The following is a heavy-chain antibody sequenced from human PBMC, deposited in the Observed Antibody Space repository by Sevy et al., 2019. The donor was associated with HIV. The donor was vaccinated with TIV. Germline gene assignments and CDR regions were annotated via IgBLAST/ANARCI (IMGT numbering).Heavy chain of an antibody. CDR3: ARGIAAAGTVFDY. J-gene: IGHJ4*02. D-gene: IGHD6-13*01. V-gene: IGHV1-69*13. Sequence: SVKVSCKASGGTFSSYAISWVRQAPGQGLEWMGRIIPIFGTANYAQKFQGRVTITADESTSTAYMELSSLRSEDTAVYYCARGIAAAGTVFDYWGQGTLVTVSS. CDR1: GGTFSSYA. CDR2: IIPIFGTA.